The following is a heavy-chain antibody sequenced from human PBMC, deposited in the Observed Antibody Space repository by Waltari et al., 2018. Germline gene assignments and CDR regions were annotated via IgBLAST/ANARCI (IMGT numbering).Heavy chain of an antibody. CDR3: ARGRGYSSSWWTN. V-gene: IGHV4-61*09. D-gene: IGHD6-13*01. J-gene: IGHJ4*02. Sequence: QVQLQESGPGLVKPSQTLSLTCTVSGGSISRGSYYWSWIRQPPGKGLEWIGEINHSGSTNYNPSLKSRVTISVDTSKNQFSLKLSSVTAADTAVYYCARGRGYSSSWWTNWGQGTLVTVSS. CDR1: GGSISRGSYY. CDR2: INHSGST.